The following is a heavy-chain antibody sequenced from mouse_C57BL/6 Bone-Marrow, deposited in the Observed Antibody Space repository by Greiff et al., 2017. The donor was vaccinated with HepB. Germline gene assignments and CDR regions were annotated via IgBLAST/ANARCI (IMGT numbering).Heavy chain of an antibody. CDR1: GFTFSDYG. V-gene: IGHV5-17*01. J-gene: IGHJ1*03. CDR3: ARGDYDYENWYFDV. D-gene: IGHD2-4*01. CDR2: ISSGSSTI. Sequence: EVKLVESGGGLVKPGGSLKLSCAASGFTFSDYGMHWVRQAPEKGLEWVAYISSGSSTIYYADTVKGRFTISRDNAKNTLFLQMTSLRSEDTAMYYCARGDYDYENWYFDVWGTGTTVTVSS.